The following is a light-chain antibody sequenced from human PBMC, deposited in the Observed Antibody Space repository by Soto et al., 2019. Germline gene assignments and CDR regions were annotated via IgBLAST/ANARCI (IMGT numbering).Light chain of an antibody. Sequence: DIQMTQSPSSLSASVGDRVTITCRASQDVRDDLGWYQQTPGKAPERLIYEASTLHRGVPSRFIGSGSGTEFTLTISSLQPEDFATYYCLQYSSYPWTFGQGTNVEIK. J-gene: IGKJ1*01. V-gene: IGKV1-17*01. CDR1: QDVRDD. CDR2: EAS. CDR3: LQYSSYPWT.